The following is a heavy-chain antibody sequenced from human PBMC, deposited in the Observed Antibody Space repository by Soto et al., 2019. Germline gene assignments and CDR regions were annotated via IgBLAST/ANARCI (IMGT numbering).Heavy chain of an antibody. CDR1: GFTFSSHW. J-gene: IGHJ4*02. V-gene: IGHV3-74*01. Sequence: EVQLVESGGGSVQPGGSLRLHCAASGFTFSSHWMYWVRQAPGKGLFWVSRINSEGSSRRYADSVNGRFTVSRDNAKNTLYLQMNSLRAEDTAVYYCAREATYSIGRGMDVWGQGTLVTFS. CDR2: INSEGSSR. D-gene: IGHD4-4*01. CDR3: AREATYSIGRGMDV.